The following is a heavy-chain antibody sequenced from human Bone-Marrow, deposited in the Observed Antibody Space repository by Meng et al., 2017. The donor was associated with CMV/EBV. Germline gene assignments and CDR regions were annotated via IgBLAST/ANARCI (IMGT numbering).Heavy chain of an antibody. CDR3: ASAFYYWKRRAYAFDI. CDR1: GLTFSSYS. D-gene: IGHD1-20*01. Sequence: GGSLSLSCVASGLTFSSYSMNWVRQAPGKGLEWVSSISSSSSYIYYADSVKGRFTTSRDNAKNSLYLQMNSLRAEDTAVYYCASAFYYWKRRAYAFDIWGQGKMVNV. V-gene: IGHV3-21*01. J-gene: IGHJ3*02. CDR2: ISSSSSYI.